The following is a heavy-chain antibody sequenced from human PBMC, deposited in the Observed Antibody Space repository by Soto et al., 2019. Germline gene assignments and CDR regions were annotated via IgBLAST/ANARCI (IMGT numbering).Heavy chain of an antibody. CDR2: ISYDGSNK. CDR1: GFTFSSYA. D-gene: IGHD3-16*01. V-gene: IGHV3-30-3*01. J-gene: IGHJ4*02. Sequence: GGSLRLSCAASGFTFSSYAMHWVRQAPGKGLEWVAVISYDGSNKYYADSVKGRFTISRDNSKNTLYLQMNSLRAEDTAVYYCARDRRRLGELPDYWGQGTLVTVSS. CDR3: ARDRRRLGELPDY.